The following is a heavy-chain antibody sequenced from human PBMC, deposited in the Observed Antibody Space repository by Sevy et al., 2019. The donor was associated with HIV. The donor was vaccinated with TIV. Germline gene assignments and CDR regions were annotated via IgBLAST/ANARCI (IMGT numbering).Heavy chain of an antibody. J-gene: IGHJ3*01. Sequence: GGSLRLSCAASGFTFSSYSMNWVRQAPGKGLEWVSSISIGSSYICYADSVKGRFTISRDNAKNPLYLQMNSLRAEDTLDYYGAREGWQQLVNDAVDLWGQGTMVTVSS. CDR2: ISIGSSYI. CDR1: GFTFSSYS. V-gene: IGHV3-21*01. CDR3: AREGWQQLVNDAVDL. D-gene: IGHD6-13*01.